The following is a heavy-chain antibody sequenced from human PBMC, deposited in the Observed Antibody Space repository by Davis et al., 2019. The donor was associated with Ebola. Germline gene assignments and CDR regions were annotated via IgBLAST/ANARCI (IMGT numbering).Heavy chain of an antibody. CDR3: ARDQRISILGVAVYYYYGMDV. V-gene: IGHV3-11*01. Sequence: GESLKISCAASGFTFDDYRMSWIRQAPGKGLEWVSYISNSGRSIYYADSVKGRFTISRDNAKNFLYLQINSLNAEDTAVYFCARDQRISILGVAVYYYYGMDVWGQGTTVTVSS. J-gene: IGHJ6*02. D-gene: IGHD3-3*01. CDR2: ISNSGRSI. CDR1: GFTFDDYR.